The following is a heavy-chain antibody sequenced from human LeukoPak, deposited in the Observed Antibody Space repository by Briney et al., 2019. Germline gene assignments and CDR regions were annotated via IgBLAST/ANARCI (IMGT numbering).Heavy chain of an antibody. J-gene: IGHJ4*02. Sequence: RGSLRFSCAASGFMFITYGMHCVRQDPGKGLEWVAVIWYDGSNKYYADSVKGRFTISRDNSKNTLYLQMDSLRAEDTAVYYCARDDYGFDYWGQGTLVTVSS. V-gene: IGHV3-33*01. CDR1: GFMFITYG. D-gene: IGHD4-17*01. CDR2: IWYDGSNK. CDR3: ARDDYGFDY.